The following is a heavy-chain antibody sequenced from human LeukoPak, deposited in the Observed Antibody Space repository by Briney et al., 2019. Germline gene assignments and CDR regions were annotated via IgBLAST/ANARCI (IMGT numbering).Heavy chain of an antibody. Sequence: GGSLRLSCAASGFTFSSHAMHWVRQAPGKGLEWVAVISRDGSDKRYADSVKGRFTISRDNSKNTLYMEMNSLGSDDTAVYRCASWAGGAQAGILGAGLFDYWGQGTLVTVSS. CDR3: ASWAGGAQAGILGAGLFDY. CDR1: GFTFSSHA. V-gene: IGHV3-30*04. J-gene: IGHJ4*02. CDR2: ISRDGSDK. D-gene: IGHD6-19*01.